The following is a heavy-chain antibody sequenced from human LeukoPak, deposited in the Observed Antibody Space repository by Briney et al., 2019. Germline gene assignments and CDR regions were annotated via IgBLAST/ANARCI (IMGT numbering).Heavy chain of an antibody. J-gene: IGHJ4*02. Sequence: SETLSLTCTVSGGSISSYFWSWIRQPPGKGLEWIGSIYYSGSTYYNPSLKSRVTISVDTSKNQFSLKLSSVTAADTAVYYCARHGDSSGYYFLDYWGQGTLVTVSS. CDR2: IYYSGST. CDR3: ARHGDSSGYYFLDY. V-gene: IGHV4-59*05. CDR1: GGSISSYF. D-gene: IGHD3-22*01.